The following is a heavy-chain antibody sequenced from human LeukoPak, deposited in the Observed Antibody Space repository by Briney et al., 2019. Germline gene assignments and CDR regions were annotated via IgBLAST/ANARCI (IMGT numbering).Heavy chain of an antibody. CDR2: ISSSSSYI. V-gene: IGHV3-21*01. D-gene: IGHD6-13*01. CDR3: AKGNPGYSSSWYVSDFDY. CDR1: GFTFSSYS. J-gene: IGHJ4*02. Sequence: GSLRLSCAASGFTFSSYSMNWVRQAPGKGQEWVSSISSSSSYIYYADSAKGRFTISRDNAKNSLYLQMNSLRAEDTAVYYCAKGNPGYSSSWYVSDFDYWGQGTLVTVSS.